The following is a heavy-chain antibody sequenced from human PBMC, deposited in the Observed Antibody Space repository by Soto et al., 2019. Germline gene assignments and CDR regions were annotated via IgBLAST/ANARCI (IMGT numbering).Heavy chain of an antibody. Sequence: QVQLVQSGAELKKPGASVRMSCKASGYTFSNYYMHWVRQAPGQGLEWMGIINPSGGATTYAQKLQGSVAMTTDTSTSTVYMELNNLRSEDTAGSYCARDRSPRCCGEFDYQYYGIAVLSHGTMVTVTS. CDR3: ARDRSPRCCGEFDYQYYGIAV. J-gene: IGHJ6*02. V-gene: IGHV1-46*03. D-gene: IGHD3-10*01. CDR1: GYTFSNYY. CDR2: INPSGGAT.